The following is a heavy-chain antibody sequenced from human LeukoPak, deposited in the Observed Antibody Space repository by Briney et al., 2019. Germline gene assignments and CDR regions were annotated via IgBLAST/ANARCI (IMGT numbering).Heavy chain of an antibody. CDR2: IYYSGTT. V-gene: IGHV4-59*11. Sequence: SETLSLTCTVSGDSISDHYWTWIRQSPGKELEWIGYIYYSGTTYYNPSLMSRVSISLDTSKNQFSLKLSSMTAADTAVYYCAREESMVRGVSWFDPWGQGTLVTVSP. J-gene: IGHJ5*02. CDR3: AREESMVRGVSWFDP. D-gene: IGHD3-10*01. CDR1: GDSISDHY.